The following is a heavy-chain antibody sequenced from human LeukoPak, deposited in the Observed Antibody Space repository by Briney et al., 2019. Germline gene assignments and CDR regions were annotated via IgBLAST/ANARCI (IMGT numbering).Heavy chain of an antibody. CDR2: TYYRSKWYN. V-gene: IGHV6-1*01. Sequence: SQTLSLTCAISGDIVSSDSAAWNWTRQSPSRGLEWLGRTYYRSKWYNDYAVSLKSRITIKPDTSKNQFSLHLFSVTPEDTAVYYCARQWCNGGACYGDSWGQGTLVTV. CDR1: GDIVSSDSAA. CDR3: ARQWCNGGACYGDS. D-gene: IGHD2-8*02. J-gene: IGHJ4*02.